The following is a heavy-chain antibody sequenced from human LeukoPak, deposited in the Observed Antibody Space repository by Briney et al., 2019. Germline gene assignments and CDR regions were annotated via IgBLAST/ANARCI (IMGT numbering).Heavy chain of an antibody. V-gene: IGHV4-38-2*01. Sequence: SETLSLTCVVSGYSIRNGDYWGWIRQSPGKVLEWIASMYNSVSIHYNPSLKSRVTILVDTSKNEFSLKMRSVTAADTAVYYCARNSSSGFFDYWGQGTLATVSS. J-gene: IGHJ4*02. CDR3: ARNSSSGFFDY. CDR1: GYSIRNGDY. CDR2: MYNSVSI. D-gene: IGHD6-6*01.